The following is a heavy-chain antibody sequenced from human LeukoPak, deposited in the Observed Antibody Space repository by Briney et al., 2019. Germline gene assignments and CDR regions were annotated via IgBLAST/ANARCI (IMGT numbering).Heavy chain of an antibody. D-gene: IGHD5/OR15-5a*01. CDR1: GFTFSSYA. CDR3: ARVRKFLRDAFDV. Sequence: QPGGSLRLSCAASGFTFSSYAMSWVRQAPGKEKEWVSSISGSGGSTYYADSVKGRFTISRDKSMNALYLQMKSLRADDTAVYYCARVRKFLRDAFDVWGQGTMVTVPS. CDR2: ISGSGGST. V-gene: IGHV3-23*01. J-gene: IGHJ3*01.